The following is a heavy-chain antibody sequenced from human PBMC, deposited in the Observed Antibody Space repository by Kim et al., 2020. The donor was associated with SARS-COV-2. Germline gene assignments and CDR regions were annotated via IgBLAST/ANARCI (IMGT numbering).Heavy chain of an antibody. CDR1: GGSISSSSYY. Sequence: SETLSLTCTVSGGSISSSSYYWGWIRQPPGQGLEWIGSIYYSGSTYYNPSLKSRVTISVDTSKNQFSLKLSSVTAADTAVYSCARDLRGPFDYWGQGTL. V-gene: IGHV4-39*07. J-gene: IGHJ4*02. D-gene: IGHD3-16*01. CDR2: IYYSGST. CDR3: ARDLRGPFDY.